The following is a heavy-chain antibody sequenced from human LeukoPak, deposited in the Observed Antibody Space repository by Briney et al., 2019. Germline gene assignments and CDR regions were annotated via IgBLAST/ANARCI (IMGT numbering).Heavy chain of an antibody. V-gene: IGHV4-34*01. CDR2: INHSGST. J-gene: IGHJ5*02. CDR1: GGSFSGYY. CDR3: ARGHYYGSGSYRHRGGNWFDP. D-gene: IGHD3-10*01. Sequence: SETLSLTCAVYGGSFSGYYWSWIRQPPGKGLEWIGEINHSGSTNYNPSLKSRVTISVDTSKNQFSLKLSSVTAADTAVYYCARGHYYGSGSYRHRGGNWFDPWGRGTLVTVSS.